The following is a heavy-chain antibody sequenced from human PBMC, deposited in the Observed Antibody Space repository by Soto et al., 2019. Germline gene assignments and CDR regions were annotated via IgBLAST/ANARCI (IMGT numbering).Heavy chain of an antibody. J-gene: IGHJ4*02. V-gene: IGHV4-59*01. CDR2: IYYSGST. CDR3: ARAFISGDFDWPLDY. CDR1: GGSISSYY. Sequence: SETLSLTCTVSGGSISSYYWSWIRQPPGRGLEWIGYIYYSGSTNYNPSLKSRVTISVDTSKNQFSLKLSSVTAADTAVYYCARAFISGDFDWPLDYWGQGTLVTVSS. D-gene: IGHD3-9*01.